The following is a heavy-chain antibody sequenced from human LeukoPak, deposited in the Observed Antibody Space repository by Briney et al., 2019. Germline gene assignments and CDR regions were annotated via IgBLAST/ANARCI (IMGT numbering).Heavy chain of an antibody. D-gene: IGHD3-22*01. V-gene: IGHV4-38-2*01. Sequence: PSETLSLTCAVSGYSISSGYYWGWIRQPPGKGLEWIGSIYYSGSTYYNPSLKSRVTISVDTSKNQFSLKLSSVTAADTAVYYCARHYYDSSGYYPFLYYYYYYMDVWGKGTTVTVSS. CDR1: GYSISSGYY. CDR2: IYYSGST. CDR3: ARHYYDSSGYYPFLYYYYYYMDV. J-gene: IGHJ6*03.